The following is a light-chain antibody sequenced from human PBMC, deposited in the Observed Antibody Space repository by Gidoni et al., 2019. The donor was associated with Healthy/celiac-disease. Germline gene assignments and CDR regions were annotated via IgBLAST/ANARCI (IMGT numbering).Light chain of an antibody. Sequence: QSALTPPASVSGSPGHSITISCTGTSSDVGGYNYVSWYQQHPGKAPKLMIYDVSNRPSGVSNRFSGSKSGNTASLTISGLQAEDEADYYCSSYTSSSPVVFGGGTKLTVL. CDR1: SSDVGGYNY. CDR3: SSYTSSSPVV. CDR2: DVS. V-gene: IGLV2-14*03. J-gene: IGLJ2*01.